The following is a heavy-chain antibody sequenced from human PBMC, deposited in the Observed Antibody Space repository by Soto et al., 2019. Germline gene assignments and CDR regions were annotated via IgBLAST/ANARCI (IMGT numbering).Heavy chain of an antibody. CDR2: ISSNT. CDR3: AKRVPTPYYFDY. J-gene: IGHJ4*02. V-gene: IGHV3-23*01. CDR1: VFTFSSYA. Sequence: PWGSLRLSCSTSVFTFSSYAMSWVRQAPGKGLEWVSTISSNTFYADSVKGRFTISRDISKNTLYLQMNSLRAEDTAIYYCAKRVPTPYYFDYWGQGTLVTVSS.